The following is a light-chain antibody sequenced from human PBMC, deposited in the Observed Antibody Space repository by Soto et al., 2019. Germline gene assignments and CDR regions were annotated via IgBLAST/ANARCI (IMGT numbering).Light chain of an antibody. Sequence: EIVLTQSPGTLSLSPGERATLSCRASQSGSNNYLAWYQQKPGQAPRLLIYGASNRATGIQDRCSGSGSGTDFTLTISRLEPEDFAVYYCQQYGSSGTFGQGTKVDIK. CDR3: QQYGSSGT. V-gene: IGKV3-20*01. J-gene: IGKJ1*01. CDR1: QSGSNNY. CDR2: GAS.